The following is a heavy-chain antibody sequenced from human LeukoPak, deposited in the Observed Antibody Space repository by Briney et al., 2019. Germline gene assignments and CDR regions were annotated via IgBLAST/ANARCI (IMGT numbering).Heavy chain of an antibody. Sequence: GASVKVSCKASGYTFTSYDINWVRQATGQGLEWMGWMNPNSGNTGYAQKFQGRVTITRNTSISTAYMELSSLRSEDTAVYYCARGYLDRPGYGDYVRYFDYWGQGTLVTVSS. V-gene: IGHV1-8*03. CDR1: GYTFTSYD. J-gene: IGHJ4*02. CDR3: ARGYLDRPGYGDYVRYFDY. CDR2: MNPNSGNT. D-gene: IGHD4-17*01.